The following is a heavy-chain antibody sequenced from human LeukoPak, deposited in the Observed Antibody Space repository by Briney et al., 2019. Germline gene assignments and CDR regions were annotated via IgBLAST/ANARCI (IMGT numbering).Heavy chain of an antibody. J-gene: IGHJ5*02. V-gene: IGHV4-34*01. CDR3: ARGRSRKNYYDSSGYYSGAGYNWFDP. CDR2: INHSGST. CDR1: GGSFSGYY. D-gene: IGHD3-22*01. Sequence: SETLSLTCAVYGGSFSGYYWSWIRQPPGKGLEWIGEINHSGSTNYNPSLKSRATISVDTSKNQFSLKLSSVTAADTAVYYCARGRSRKNYYDSSGYYSGAGYNWFDPWGQGTLVTVSS.